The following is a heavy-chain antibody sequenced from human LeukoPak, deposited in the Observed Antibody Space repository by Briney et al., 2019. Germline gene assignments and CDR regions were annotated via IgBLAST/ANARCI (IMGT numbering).Heavy chain of an antibody. Sequence: SETLSLTCTVSGGSISSYYWSWIRQPPGKGLEWIGYIYYSGSTNYNPSLKSRVTISVDTSKNQFSLKLSSVTAADTAVYYCARDRGSIAAAGNFGYWGQGTLVTVSS. J-gene: IGHJ4*02. CDR1: GGSISSYY. V-gene: IGHV4-59*01. CDR2: IYYSGST. CDR3: ARDRGSIAAAGNFGY. D-gene: IGHD6-13*01.